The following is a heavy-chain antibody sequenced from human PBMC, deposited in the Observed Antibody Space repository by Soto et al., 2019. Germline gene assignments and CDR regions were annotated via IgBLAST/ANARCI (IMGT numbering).Heavy chain of an antibody. J-gene: IGHJ4*02. CDR2: IWYDGSKK. CDR3: ARGQWPESTLLDY. CDR1: GFTFSSYG. V-gene: IGHV3-33*01. D-gene: IGHD6-19*01. Sequence: QVQLVESGGGVVQPGRSLRLSCAASGFTFSSYGMHWVRQAPGKGLEWVAVIWYDGSKKYYADSVKGRFTISRDNSKNTLYLQMNSLRAEDTAVYYCARGQWPESTLLDYWGQGTLVTVSS.